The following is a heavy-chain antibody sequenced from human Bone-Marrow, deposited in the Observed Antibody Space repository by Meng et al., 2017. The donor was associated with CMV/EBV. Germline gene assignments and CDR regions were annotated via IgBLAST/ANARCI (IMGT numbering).Heavy chain of an antibody. J-gene: IGHJ4*02. CDR1: GGSISSYY. CDR2: INHSGST. CDR3: ARLPAGYSSGYGSDY. D-gene: IGHD6-19*01. Sequence: GSLRLSCTVSGGSISSYYWSWIRQPPGKGLEWIGEINHSGSTNYNPSLKSRVTISVDTSKNQFSLKLSSVTAADTAVYYCARLPAGYSSGYGSDYWGQGTLVTVSS. V-gene: IGHV4-34*01.